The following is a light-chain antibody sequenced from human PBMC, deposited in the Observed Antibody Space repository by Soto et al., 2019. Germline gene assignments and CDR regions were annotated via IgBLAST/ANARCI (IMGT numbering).Light chain of an antibody. Sequence: DIQLTQSPSFLSASVGDRVTITCRASQDISSSLAWYQQKPGKAPKLLIYVASTLQSGISSRFSGSGSGTDFTLTISSLQPEDLATYYCQQLKSYTTFGQGTKLEIK. CDR2: VAS. V-gene: IGKV1-9*01. J-gene: IGKJ2*01. CDR3: QQLKSYTT. CDR1: QDISSS.